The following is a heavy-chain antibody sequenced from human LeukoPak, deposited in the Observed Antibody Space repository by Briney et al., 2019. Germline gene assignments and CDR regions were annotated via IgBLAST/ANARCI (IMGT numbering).Heavy chain of an antibody. CDR2: IYTSGST. CDR1: GGSISSGSYY. V-gene: IGHV4-61*02. Sequence: PSQTLSLTCTVSGGSISSGSYYWSWIRQPAGKGLEWIGRIYTSGSTNYNPSLKSRVTISVDTSKNQFSLKLTSLTAADTAVYYCARVRLTGDQYYYYYYYMDVWGKGTTVTVSS. J-gene: IGHJ6*03. CDR3: ARVRLTGDQYYYYYYYMDV. D-gene: IGHD7-27*01.